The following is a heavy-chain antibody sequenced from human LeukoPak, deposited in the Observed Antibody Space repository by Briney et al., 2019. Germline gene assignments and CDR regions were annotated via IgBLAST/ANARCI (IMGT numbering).Heavy chain of an antibody. J-gene: IGHJ3*02. CDR1: GFTFSDYY. D-gene: IGHD6-19*01. Sequence: GGSLRLSCAASGFTFSDYYMSWIRQAPGKGLEWVSYISSSGNTIYYADSVKGRFTISRDNAKNSLYLQMNSLRAEDTAVYYCARDPLLAVAYAFDIWGQGTMVTVSS. CDR3: ARDPLLAVAYAFDI. V-gene: IGHV3-11*01. CDR2: ISSSGNTI.